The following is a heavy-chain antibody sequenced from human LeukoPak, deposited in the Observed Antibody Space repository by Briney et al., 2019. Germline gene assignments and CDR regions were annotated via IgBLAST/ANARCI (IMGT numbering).Heavy chain of an antibody. CDR2: ILYDGSNK. J-gene: IGHJ6*02. D-gene: IGHD3-10*01. CDR1: GFTFSSYV. Sequence: PGRSLRLSCAASGFTFSSYVMHWVRQAPGKGLEWVAVILYDGSNKYYADSVKGRFTISRDNSKNMLYLQMNSLRAEDTAVYYCARGMHRGVYYSYYGMDVWGQGTTVTVSS. CDR3: ARGMHRGVYYSYYGMDV. V-gene: IGHV3-30*03.